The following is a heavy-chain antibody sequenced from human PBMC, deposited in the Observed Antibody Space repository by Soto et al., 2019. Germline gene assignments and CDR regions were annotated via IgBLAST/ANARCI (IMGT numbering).Heavy chain of an antibody. CDR2: ISYDGSNK. V-gene: IGHV3-30-3*01. Sequence: PGGSLRLSCAASGFSFSSYAMHWVRQAPGKGLEWVAVISYDGSNKYYADSVKGRFTISRDNSKNTLYLQMNSLRAEDTAVYYCARDGYCGGDCYSDYFDYWGQGTLVTVSS. CDR1: GFSFSSYA. D-gene: IGHD2-21*02. J-gene: IGHJ4*02. CDR3: ARDGYCGGDCYSDYFDY.